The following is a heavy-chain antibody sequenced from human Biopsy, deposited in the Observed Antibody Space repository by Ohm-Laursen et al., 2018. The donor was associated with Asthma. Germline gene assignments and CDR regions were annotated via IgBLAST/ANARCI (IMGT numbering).Heavy chain of an antibody. CDR3: ARISICRTTTCYSYFSYSMDV. Sequence: SLRLSCAASGFTFSSYGMNWVRQAPGKGLQWVSSISPGAGSTYYADSVRGRFTISRDNSNTVFLQMNNLRAEDTAVYYCARISICRTTTCYSYFSYSMDVWGQGTTVTVSS. CDR1: GFTFSSYG. V-gene: IGHV3-23*01. D-gene: IGHD2-2*01. CDR2: ISPGAGST. J-gene: IGHJ6*02.